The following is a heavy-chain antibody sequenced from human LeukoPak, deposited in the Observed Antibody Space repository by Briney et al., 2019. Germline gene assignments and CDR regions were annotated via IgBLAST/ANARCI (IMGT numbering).Heavy chain of an antibody. CDR1: GFTFSSYW. CDR2: INTDGSST. D-gene: IGHD1-26*01. V-gene: IGHV3-74*01. J-gene: IGHJ4*02. CDR3: ATQASVGY. Sequence: PGGSLRLSCAASGFTFSSYWLQWVRQAPGKGLVWVSRINTDGSSTTYADSVKGRFTISRDNAKNTLYLQMNSLRAEDTAVYYCATQASVGYWGQGTLVTVSS.